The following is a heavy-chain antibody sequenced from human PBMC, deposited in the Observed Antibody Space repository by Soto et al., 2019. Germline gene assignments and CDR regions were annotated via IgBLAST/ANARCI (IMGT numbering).Heavy chain of an antibody. J-gene: IGHJ5*02. CDR2: IYYSGST. V-gene: IGHV4-39*01. CDR1: GGSISSSSYY. Sequence: SETLSLTCTVSGGSISSSSYYWGWIRQPPGKGLECIGSIYYSGSTYYNPSLKSRVTISVDTSKNQFSLKLSSVTAADTAVYYCARHRPVLVLMVYVPHSNWFDPWGQGTLVTVSS. D-gene: IGHD2-8*01. CDR3: ARHRPVLVLMVYVPHSNWFDP.